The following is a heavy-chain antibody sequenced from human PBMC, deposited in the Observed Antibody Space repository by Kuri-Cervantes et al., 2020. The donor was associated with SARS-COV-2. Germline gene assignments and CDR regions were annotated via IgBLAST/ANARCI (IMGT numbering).Heavy chain of an antibody. Sequence: KVSCKGSGYSFTSYWIGWVRQMPGKGLEWMGIIYPGDSDTRYSPSFQGQVTISADKSISTAYLQWSSLKASDTAMYYCARSSTPSVVIATSPLDYWDQGTLVTVSS. D-gene: IGHD2-21*01. CDR3: ARSSTPSVVIATSPLDY. CDR1: GYSFTSYW. CDR2: IYPGDSDT. V-gene: IGHV5-51*01. J-gene: IGHJ4*02.